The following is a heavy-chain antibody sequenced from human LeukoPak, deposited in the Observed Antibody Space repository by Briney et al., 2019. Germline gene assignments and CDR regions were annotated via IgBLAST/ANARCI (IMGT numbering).Heavy chain of an antibody. V-gene: IGHV3-21*01. J-gene: IGHJ6*02. CDR1: GFTFSSYS. Sequence: GSLRLSRAASGFTFSSYSMNWVREAPGEGLEWVSSISSSSSYIYYAHSVKGRFTISRDNAKNSLYLQMNSLRAEDTAVYYCARDGASIDDQYYGLDVWGQGTTVTVSS. CDR2: ISSSSSYI. CDR3: ARDGASIDDQYYGLDV. D-gene: IGHD1-1*01.